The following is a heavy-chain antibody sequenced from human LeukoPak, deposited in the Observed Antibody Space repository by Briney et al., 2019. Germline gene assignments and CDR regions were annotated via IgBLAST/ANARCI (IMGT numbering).Heavy chain of an antibody. V-gene: IGHV3-11*04. CDR3: ARDESMVRGVIRD. J-gene: IGHJ4*02. Sequence: GGSLRLSCAASGFTFSDYYMSWIRQAPGKGLEWVSYISYSGSAMYYADSVKGRFTISRDNAKNSLYLQMNSLRAEDTAVYYCARDESMVRGVIRDWGQGTLVTVSS. CDR2: ISYSGSAM. CDR1: GFTFSDYY. D-gene: IGHD3-10*01.